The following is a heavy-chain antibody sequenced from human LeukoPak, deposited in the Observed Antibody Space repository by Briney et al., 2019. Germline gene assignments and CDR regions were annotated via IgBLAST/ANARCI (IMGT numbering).Heavy chain of an antibody. CDR1: GYTFTSYG. Sequence: ASVKVSCKASGYTFTSYGISWVRQAPRQRLEWMGWINAGNGNTKYSQKFQGRVTITRDTSASTAYMELSSLRSEDTAVYYCARVSRLLRTLDYWGQGTLVTVSS. CDR3: ARVSRLLRTLDY. D-gene: IGHD3-22*01. V-gene: IGHV1-3*01. CDR2: INAGNGNT. J-gene: IGHJ4*02.